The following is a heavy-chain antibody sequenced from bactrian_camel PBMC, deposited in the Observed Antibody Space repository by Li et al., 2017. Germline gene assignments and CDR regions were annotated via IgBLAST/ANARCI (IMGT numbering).Heavy chain of an antibody. CDR3: ATARWGWRRTFID. J-gene: IGHJ4*01. CDR2: IYTGGGST. Sequence: HVQLVESGGGLVQPGGSLRLSCAASGFTFSGYYMSWVHQAPGKGLEWVSSIYTGGGSTYYADTVKGRFTISKDNAKNTLYLQMNSLKPEDTALYYCATARWGWRRTFIDWGQGTQVTVS. V-gene: IGHV3-2*01. D-gene: IGHD5*01. CDR1: GFTFSGYY.